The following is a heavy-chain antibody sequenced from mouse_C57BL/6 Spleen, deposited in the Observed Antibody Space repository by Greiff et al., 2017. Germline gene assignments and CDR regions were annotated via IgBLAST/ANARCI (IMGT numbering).Heavy chain of an antibody. V-gene: IGHV1-85*01. D-gene: IGHD1-1*01. CDR3: AITTVPY. Sequence: VQLQQSGPELVKPGASVKLSCKASGYTFTSYDINWVKQRPGQGLEWFGWIYPRDGSTKYNEKFKGKATLTVDTSSSTAYMELHSLTSEDSAVYFCAITTVPYWGQGTTLTVSS. CDR2: IYPRDGST. J-gene: IGHJ2*01. CDR1: GYTFTSYD.